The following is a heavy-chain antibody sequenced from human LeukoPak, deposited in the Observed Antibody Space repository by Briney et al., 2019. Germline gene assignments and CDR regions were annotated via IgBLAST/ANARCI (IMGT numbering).Heavy chain of an antibody. D-gene: IGHD6-13*01. J-gene: IGHJ4*01. CDR2: IYSVGST. CDR3: ARGRSSLDY. V-gene: IGHV3-66*01. Sequence: GGSLRLSCAASGFTVSNNYMGWVRQAPAKGLEWVSVIYSVGSTYYADSVRGRFTISRDNSKNTLCLQMNSLRAEDTAVYYCARGRSSLDYWGQGTLVTVSS. CDR1: GFTVSNNY.